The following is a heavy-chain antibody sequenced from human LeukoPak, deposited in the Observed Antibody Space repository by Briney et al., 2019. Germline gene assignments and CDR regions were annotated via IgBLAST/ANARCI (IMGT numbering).Heavy chain of an antibody. V-gene: IGHV3-21*01. J-gene: IGHJ3*02. CDR1: GFTFSDYN. Sequence: GGSLRLSCAASGFTFSDYNMNWVRQAPGKGLEWVSSISSSSSSYIYYADSVKGRFTMSRDNAKNSLYLQMNSLRAEDTAVYYCARPVVAATTPDTFDIWGQGTMVTVSS. CDR2: ISSSSSSYI. CDR3: ARPVVAATTPDTFDI. D-gene: IGHD2-15*01.